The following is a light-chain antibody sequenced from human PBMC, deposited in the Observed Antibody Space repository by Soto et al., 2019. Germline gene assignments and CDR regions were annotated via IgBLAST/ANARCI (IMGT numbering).Light chain of an antibody. Sequence: EIVLTQSPATLSLSPGERATLSCRASQSVSIDLAWYQQKPGQAPRLLIYDASNRATGIAARFSGGGSGTDFTLTISSPEPEDFAAYYYQQRSQWPWTFGQGSKVEIK. CDR1: QSVSID. CDR2: DAS. CDR3: QQRSQWPWT. V-gene: IGKV3-11*01. J-gene: IGKJ1*01.